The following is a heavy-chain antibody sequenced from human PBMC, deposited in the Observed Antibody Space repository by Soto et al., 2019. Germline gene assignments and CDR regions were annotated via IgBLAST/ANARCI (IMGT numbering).Heavy chain of an antibody. Sequence: SVKVSCKXSRGTFSSYAISWVRQAPGQGLEWMGGIIPIFGTANYAQKFQGRVTITADESTSTAYMELSSLRSEDTAVYYCASATTVSRRYYFDYWGQGTLVTVSS. CDR3: ASATTVSRRYYFDY. D-gene: IGHD4-4*01. CDR1: RGTFSSYA. V-gene: IGHV1-69*13. J-gene: IGHJ4*02. CDR2: IIPIFGTA.